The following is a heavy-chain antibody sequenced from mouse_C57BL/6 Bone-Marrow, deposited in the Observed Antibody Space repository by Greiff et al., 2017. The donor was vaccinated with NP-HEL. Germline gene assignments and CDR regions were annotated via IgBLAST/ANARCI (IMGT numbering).Heavy chain of an antibody. D-gene: IGHD1-1*01. J-gene: IGHJ4*01. CDR3: AMRINFDYAMDY. V-gene: IGHV1-47*01. CDR1: GYTFTTYP. CDR2: FHPYNDDT. Sequence: QVQLKQSGAELVKPGASVKMSCKASGYTFTTYPIEWMKQSHGQCLEWIGNFHPYNDDTKYNEQFKGKATLTVEKSSSTVYLELRRLTSDDSAVYYCAMRINFDYAMDYWGQGTSVTVSS.